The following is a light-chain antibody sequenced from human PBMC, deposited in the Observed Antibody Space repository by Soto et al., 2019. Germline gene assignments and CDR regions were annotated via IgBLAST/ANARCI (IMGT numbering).Light chain of an antibody. Sequence: DIVMTQSPLSLSVTPGEPASISCRSSQSLLHSNGYYYLDWYLQKPGQSPQLLIYLGSNRASGVPYRFSGSGSGTDFTLKISRGEAEDVGVYYCMQALQTPRTFGQGTRVEIK. V-gene: IGKV2-28*01. J-gene: IGKJ1*01. CDR3: MQALQTPRT. CDR2: LGS. CDR1: QSLLHSNGYYY.